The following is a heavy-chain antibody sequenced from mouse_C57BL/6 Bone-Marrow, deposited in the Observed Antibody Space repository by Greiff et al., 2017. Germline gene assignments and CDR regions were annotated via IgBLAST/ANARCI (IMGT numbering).Heavy chain of an antibody. CDR1: GYTFTSYW. CDR2: IHPNSGST. Sequence: VQLQQPGAELVKPGASVKLSCKASGYTFTSYWMHWVKQRPGQCLEWIGMIHPNSGSTNYNEKFKSKATLTVDKSSSTAYMQLCSLTSEDSAVYYCARCDDYDDYAMDYWGQGTSVTVSS. V-gene: IGHV1-64*01. J-gene: IGHJ4*01. D-gene: IGHD2-4*01. CDR3: ARCDDYDDYAMDY.